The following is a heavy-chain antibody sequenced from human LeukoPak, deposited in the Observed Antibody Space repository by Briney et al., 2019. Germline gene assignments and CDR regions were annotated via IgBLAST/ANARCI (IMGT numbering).Heavy chain of an antibody. Sequence: GGSLRLSCAASGLTFSSYAMSWVRQAPGKGLEWVSSITGSGAETNSADAVKGRFTISRDNAKNTLYSQMNTLRAEDTAIYYCAKGPHIRTMWLFDSWGQGSLVTVSS. J-gene: IGHJ4*02. D-gene: IGHD1-14*01. CDR1: GLTFSSYA. CDR2: ITGSGAET. V-gene: IGHV3-23*01. CDR3: AKGPHIRTMWLFDS.